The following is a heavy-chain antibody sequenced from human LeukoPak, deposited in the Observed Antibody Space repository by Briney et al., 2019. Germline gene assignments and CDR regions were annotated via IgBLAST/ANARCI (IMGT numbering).Heavy chain of an antibody. CDR1: GFTFDDYT. V-gene: IGHV3-30*02. CDR3: AKDRSAPYDTSGWFDP. D-gene: IGHD3-9*01. CDR2: IRYDGSDK. J-gene: IGHJ5*02. Sequence: GGSLRLSCAASGFTFDDYTMHWVRQAPGKGLEWVAFIRYDGSDKYYADSVKGRFTISRDNSKNTLYLQMNSLRAEDTAVYYCAKDRSAPYDTSGWFDPWGQGTLVTVSS.